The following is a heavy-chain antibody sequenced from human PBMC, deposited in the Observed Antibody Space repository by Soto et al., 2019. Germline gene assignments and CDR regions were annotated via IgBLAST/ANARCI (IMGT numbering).Heavy chain of an antibody. J-gene: IGHJ4*02. V-gene: IGHV4-4*02. CDR3: ARDPSIAARPLDY. D-gene: IGHD6-6*01. CDR2: IYHSGST. Sequence: SETLSLTCAVSGGSISSSNWWSWVRQPPGKGLEWIGEIYHSGSTNYNPSLKSRVTISVDKSKNQFSLKLSSVTAADTAVYYCARDPSIAARPLDYWGQGTLVTVSS. CDR1: GGSISSSNW.